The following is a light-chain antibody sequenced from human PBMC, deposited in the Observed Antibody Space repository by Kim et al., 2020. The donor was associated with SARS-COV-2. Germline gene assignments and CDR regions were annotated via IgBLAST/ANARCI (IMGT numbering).Light chain of an antibody. CDR2: GAS. Sequence: AIQMTQSPSSLSASVGDRVTITCRASQDIRSELGWYQQRAGKAPKVLIYGASTLYSGVPSRFSGSGSGTDFTLTISSLQPEDFGTYYCLQDNSYPRTFGQGTKVEIK. CDR1: QDIRSE. V-gene: IGKV1-6*01. J-gene: IGKJ1*01. CDR3: LQDNSYPRT.